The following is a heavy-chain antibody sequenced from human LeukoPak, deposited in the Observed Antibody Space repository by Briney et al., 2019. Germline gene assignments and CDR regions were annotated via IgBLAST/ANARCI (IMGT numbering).Heavy chain of an antibody. D-gene: IGHD6-13*01. CDR3: ARTQQQLAGDRIDY. CDR1: GGSISSSSYY. CDR2: IYYSGST. J-gene: IGHJ4*02. V-gene: IGHV4-39*07. Sequence: PSETLSLTCTVSGGSISSSSYYWGWIRQPPGKGLEWIGSIYYSGSTYYNPSLKSRVTISVDTSKNQFSLKLSSVTAADTAVYYCARTQQQLAGDRIDYWGQGTLVTVSS.